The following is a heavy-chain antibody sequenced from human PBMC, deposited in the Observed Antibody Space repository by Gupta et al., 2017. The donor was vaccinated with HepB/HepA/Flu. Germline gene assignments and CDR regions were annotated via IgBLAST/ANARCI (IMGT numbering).Heavy chain of an antibody. CDR3: AKDTLLNDYSNPRRDHLYNRFDP. J-gene: IGHJ5*02. V-gene: IGHV3-30*18. CDR1: GFTFKNYG. Sequence: QVQLVESGGGVVQPGRSLRLSCVASGFTFKNYGMHWVRQAPGKGLEWVAAISYDGNNQYYTDSVKGRLTISRDNSKNTLYLQVNSLRVEETAVYYCAKDTLLNDYSNPRRDHLYNRFDPWGQGTLVTVSS. CDR2: ISYDGNNQ. D-gene: IGHD4-11*01.